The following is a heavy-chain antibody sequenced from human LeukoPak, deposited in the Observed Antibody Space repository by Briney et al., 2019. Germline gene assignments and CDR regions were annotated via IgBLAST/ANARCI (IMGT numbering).Heavy chain of an antibody. CDR2: VNPSGGST. D-gene: IGHD3-22*01. V-gene: IGHV1-46*01. Sequence: ASVKVSCKASGYTFTSYYIHWVRYAPGQGLEWMGIVNPSGGSTSYAQKFQGRVTMTRDTSTSTVYMEPSSLRSEDTAMYYCARGSPGYYDSSGYSNYWGQGTLVTVSS. CDR3: ARGSPGYYDSSGYSNY. J-gene: IGHJ4*02. CDR1: GYTFTSYY.